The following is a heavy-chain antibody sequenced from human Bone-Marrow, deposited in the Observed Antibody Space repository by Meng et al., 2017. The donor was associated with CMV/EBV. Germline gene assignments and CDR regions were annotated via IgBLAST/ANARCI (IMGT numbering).Heavy chain of an antibody. J-gene: IGHJ6*02. CDR1: GGPFSGYY. CDR2: INHSGST. V-gene: IGHV4-34*01. Sequence: SETLSLTCAVYGGPFSGYYWSWIRQPPGKGLEWIGEINHSGSTNYNPSLKSRVTISVDTSKNQFSLKLSSVTAADTAVYYCARGPPRYIWGTYGMDVWGQGTTVTVSS. CDR3: ARGPPRYIWGTYGMDV. D-gene: IGHD3-16*01.